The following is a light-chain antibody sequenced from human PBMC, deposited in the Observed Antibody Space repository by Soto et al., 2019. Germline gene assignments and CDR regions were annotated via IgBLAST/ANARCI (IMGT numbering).Light chain of an antibody. Sequence: QSVLTQPPSVSAAPGQKVTISCSGSSSNIGNNYVNWYQQLPGTAPKLLIYDNDKRPSGIPGRFSGSKSGTSATLGITGLQTGDEADYYCGTWDFSLSGGVFGGGTKLTVL. J-gene: IGLJ3*02. CDR3: GTWDFSLSGGV. CDR1: SSNIGNNY. CDR2: DND. V-gene: IGLV1-51*01.